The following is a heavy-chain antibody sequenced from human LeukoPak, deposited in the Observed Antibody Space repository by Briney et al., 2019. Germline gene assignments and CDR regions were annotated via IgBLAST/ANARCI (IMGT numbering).Heavy chain of an antibody. CDR3: ARRGYSYGQFDY. D-gene: IGHD5-18*01. Sequence: SETLSLTCTVSGGSISSSSYYWGSIRQPPGEGLEWIGSIFYSGGTYYNPSLMSRVTISVDTSKNQFSLKLNSVTAADTAVYYCARRGYSYGQFDYWGQGTLVTVSS. CDR1: GGSISSSSYY. J-gene: IGHJ4*02. CDR2: IFYSGGT. V-gene: IGHV4-39*01.